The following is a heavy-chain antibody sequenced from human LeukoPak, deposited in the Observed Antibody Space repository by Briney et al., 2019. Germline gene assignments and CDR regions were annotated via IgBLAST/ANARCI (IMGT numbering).Heavy chain of an antibody. Sequence: GGSLRLSCAASGFTFGSYGMHWVRQAPGKGLEWVAVIWYDGSNKYYADSVKGRFTISRDNSKNTLYLQMNSLRAEDTAVYYCATWGDFWSGNYGGYWGQGTLVTVSS. CDR1: GFTFGSYG. CDR2: IWYDGSNK. J-gene: IGHJ4*02. V-gene: IGHV3-33*01. CDR3: ATWGDFWSGNYGGY. D-gene: IGHD3-3*01.